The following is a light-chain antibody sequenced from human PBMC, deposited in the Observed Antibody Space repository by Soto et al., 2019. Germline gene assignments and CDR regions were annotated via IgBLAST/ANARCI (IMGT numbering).Light chain of an antibody. V-gene: IGKV1-9*01. CDR1: QAISNY. CDR2: TAS. J-gene: IGKJ4*01. CDR3: QQLSGYPLT. Sequence: DIHLTQSPSFLSASVGDRVTITCRASQAISNYLAWYQQTPGKVPKLLISTASTLQSGVPSRFSGSGYGTEFPLTVSSLQPEDFATYYCQQLSGYPLTFGGGTKVEMK.